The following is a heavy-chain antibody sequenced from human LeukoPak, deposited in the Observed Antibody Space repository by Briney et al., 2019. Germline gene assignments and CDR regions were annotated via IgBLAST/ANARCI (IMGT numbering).Heavy chain of an antibody. CDR1: GYTFTNYW. V-gene: IGHV5-51*01. CDR3: ALSNEAFDSAGYFDY. Sequence: GESLNISCKGSGYTFTNYWVGWVRQMPGKGLEWMGTIYPNNSDSRYNPSFRGQVTISVDRSITTAYLLWKSLKASDTAIYYCALSNEAFDSAGYFDYWGQGTLVTVSS. J-gene: IGHJ4*02. CDR2: IYPNNSDS. D-gene: IGHD3-22*01.